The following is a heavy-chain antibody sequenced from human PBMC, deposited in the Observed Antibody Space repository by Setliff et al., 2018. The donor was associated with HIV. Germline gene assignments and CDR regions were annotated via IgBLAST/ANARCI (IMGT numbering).Heavy chain of an antibody. D-gene: IGHD3-10*01. CDR1: GFTFSDYY. CDR3: AKDKGQKYADY. J-gene: IGHJ4*02. CDR2: ISRDGNTI. Sequence: GGSLRLSCAASGFTFSDYYMSWLRQAPGKGLEWVSYISRDGNTIYYADSVKGRFTISRDNAKNSLYLQMNSLRAEDTAVYYCAKDKGQKYADYWGQGTMVTVSS. V-gene: IGHV3-11*04.